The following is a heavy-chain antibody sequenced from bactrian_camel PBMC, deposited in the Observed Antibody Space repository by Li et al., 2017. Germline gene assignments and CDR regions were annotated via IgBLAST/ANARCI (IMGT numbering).Heavy chain of an antibody. J-gene: IGHJ4*01. D-gene: IGHD5*01. V-gene: IGHV3S42*01. CDR2: TNTVSRGT. CDR1: GFTFSNYA. CDR3: AAGLWGYNF. Sequence: LVESGGDLVQPGGSLRLSCAASGFTFSNYAMTWVRQAPAKGLEWVSTNTVSRGTYADFVKGRFTISRDNAKNTLYLQMNNLKPEDAAMYYCAAGLWGYNFWGQGTQVTVS.